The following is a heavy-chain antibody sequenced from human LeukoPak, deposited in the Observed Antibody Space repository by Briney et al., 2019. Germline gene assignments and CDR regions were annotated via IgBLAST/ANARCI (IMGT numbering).Heavy chain of an antibody. V-gene: IGHV4-34*01. CDR3: ARVKVGATNFVYYYYGMDV. J-gene: IGHJ6*02. Sequence: SETLSLTCAVYGGSFSGYYWSWIRQPQGKGLEWIGEINHSGSTNYNPSLKSRVTISVDTSKNQFSLKLSSVTAADTAVYYCARVKVGATNFVYYYYGMDVWGQGTTVTVSS. D-gene: IGHD1-26*01. CDR1: GGSFSGYY. CDR2: INHSGST.